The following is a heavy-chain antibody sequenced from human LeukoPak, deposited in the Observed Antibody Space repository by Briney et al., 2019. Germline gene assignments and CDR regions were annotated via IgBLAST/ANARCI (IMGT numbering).Heavy chain of an antibody. V-gene: IGHV3-48*03. D-gene: IGHD6-19*01. Sequence: GGSLRLSCAASGFNFSSYWMHWVRQAPGKGLEWVSYISSSGSTIYYADSVKGRFTISRDNAKNSLYLQMNSLRAEDTAVYYCAREEFSVAVAGYWPDRWPSYFDYWGQGTLVTVSS. CDR2: ISSSGSTI. CDR1: GFNFSSYW. J-gene: IGHJ4*02. CDR3: AREEFSVAVAGYWPDRWPSYFDY.